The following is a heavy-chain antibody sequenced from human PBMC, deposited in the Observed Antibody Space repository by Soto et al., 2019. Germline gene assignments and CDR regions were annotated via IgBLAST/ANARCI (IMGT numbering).Heavy chain of an antibody. Sequence: QVQLQESGPGLVKPSETLSLTCTVSGGSISSYYWSWIRQPPGKGLEWIGYIYYSGSTNYNPSLKSRXXIXVAXSKNQFSLKLSSVTAADTAVYYCARHSVWWLPGDYWGQGTLVTVSS. CDR1: GGSISSYY. CDR2: IYYSGST. J-gene: IGHJ4*02. V-gene: IGHV4-59*08. CDR3: ARHSVWWLPGDY. D-gene: IGHD5-12*01.